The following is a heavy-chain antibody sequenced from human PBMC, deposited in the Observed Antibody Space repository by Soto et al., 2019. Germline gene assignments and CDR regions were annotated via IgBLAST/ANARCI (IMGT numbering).Heavy chain of an antibody. CDR3: ARDPGGKDSSGWYRAFDI. CDR2: INPNSGGT. J-gene: IGHJ3*02. Sequence: ASVKVSCKASGYTFTGYYIHWVRQAPGQGLEWMGWINPNSGGTNYAQKFQGWVTMTRDTSISTAYMELSRLRSDDTAVYYCARDPGGKDSSGWYRAFDIWGQGTMVTVS. CDR1: GYTFTGYY. D-gene: IGHD6-19*01. V-gene: IGHV1-2*04.